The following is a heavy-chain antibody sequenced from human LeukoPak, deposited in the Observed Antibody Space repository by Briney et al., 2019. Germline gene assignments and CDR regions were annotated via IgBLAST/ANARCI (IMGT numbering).Heavy chain of an antibody. V-gene: IGHV4-34*01. CDR1: GGSISGYY. CDR2: INHSGST. CDR3: ARASVDTAMAHFDY. Sequence: SETLSLTCTVSGGSISGYYWSWIRQPPGKGLEWIGEINHSGSTNYNPSLKSRVTISVDTSKNQFSLKLSSVTAADTAVYYCARASVDTAMAHFDYWGQGTLVTVSS. J-gene: IGHJ4*02. D-gene: IGHD5-18*01.